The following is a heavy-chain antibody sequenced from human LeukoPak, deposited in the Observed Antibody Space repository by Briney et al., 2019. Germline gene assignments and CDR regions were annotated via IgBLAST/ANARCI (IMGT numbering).Heavy chain of an antibody. Sequence: GSLRLSCAASGFTFSSYAMHWVRQAPGKGLEWVAVISYDGSNKYYADSVKGRFTISRDNSKNTLYLQMNSLRAEDTAVYYCARGYYDSSGYCHYWGQGTLVTVSS. J-gene: IGHJ4*02. V-gene: IGHV3-30-3*01. D-gene: IGHD3-22*01. CDR2: ISYDGSNK. CDR3: ARGYYDSSGYCHY. CDR1: GFTFSSYA.